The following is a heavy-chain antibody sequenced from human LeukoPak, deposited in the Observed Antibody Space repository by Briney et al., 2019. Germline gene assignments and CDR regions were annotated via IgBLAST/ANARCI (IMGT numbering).Heavy chain of an antibody. CDR2: IYSGGYT. CDR1: GFTVSSTY. D-gene: IGHD7-27*01. CDR3: ARIGNPATGDY. V-gene: IGHV3-53*01. Sequence: GGSLRLSCAASGFTVSSTYMSWVRQAPGKGLEGVPVIYSGGYTYYADSVKGRFTISRDNSKNTLYLQMNSLRAEDTAWYYCARIGNPATGDYWGQGTLVTVSS. J-gene: IGHJ4*02.